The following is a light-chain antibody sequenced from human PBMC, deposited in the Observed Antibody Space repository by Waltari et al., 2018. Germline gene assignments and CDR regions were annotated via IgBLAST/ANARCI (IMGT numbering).Light chain of an antibody. CDR1: SSDVGFYNY. CDR2: DVF. J-gene: IGLJ3*02. Sequence: QSALTQPASVSGSPGQSITISCTGTSSDVGFYNYVSWYQQYPGKAPKLIIYDVFQRPSGVSNRFSGSKSGNTAPLTISELQTEDEGDYYCNSYTGSSSWVFGGGTKLTVL. CDR3: NSYTGSSSWV. V-gene: IGLV2-14*03.